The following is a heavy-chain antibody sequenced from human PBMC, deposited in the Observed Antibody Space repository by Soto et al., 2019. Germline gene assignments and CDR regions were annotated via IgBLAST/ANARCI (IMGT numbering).Heavy chain of an antibody. CDR1: GGSFSGYY. CDR3: ARRDTIVVDY. Sequence: PSETLSLTCAVYGGSFSGYYWSWIRQPPGKGLEWIGEINHSGSTNYNPSLKSRVTISVDTSKNQFSLKLSSVTAADTAVYYCARRDTIVVDYWGQGTRVTVSS. D-gene: IGHD3-9*01. CDR2: INHSGST. V-gene: IGHV4-34*01. J-gene: IGHJ4*02.